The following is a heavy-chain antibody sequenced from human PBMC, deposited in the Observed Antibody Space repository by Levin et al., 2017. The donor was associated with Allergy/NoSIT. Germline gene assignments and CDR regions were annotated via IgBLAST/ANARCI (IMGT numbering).Heavy chain of an antibody. CDR1: GFTFSSYA. Sequence: GESLKISCAASGFTFSSYAMHWVRQAPGEGLEWVSVISFDGSNKDYADSVKGRFTISRDNSKNTLYLQMNSLRAEDTAVYYCARELLTFFDYWGQGTLVTVSS. D-gene: IGHD1-26*01. CDR2: ISFDGSNK. CDR3: ARELLTFFDY. V-gene: IGHV3-30-3*01. J-gene: IGHJ4*02.